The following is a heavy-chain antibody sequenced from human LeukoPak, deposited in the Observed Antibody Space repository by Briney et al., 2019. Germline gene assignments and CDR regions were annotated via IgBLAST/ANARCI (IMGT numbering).Heavy chain of an antibody. CDR1: GFTVSSNY. Sequence: GGSLRLSCAASGFTVSSNYMSWVRQAPGKGLEWVSGITNGGTTYHADSVKGRFTISRDNSKNILYLQMISLRAEDTAVYFCARRGLQSTTYYFDYWGQGTRVTVSS. CDR3: ARRGLQSTTYYFDY. CDR2: ITNGGTT. D-gene: IGHD1-1*01. V-gene: IGHV3-53*01. J-gene: IGHJ4*02.